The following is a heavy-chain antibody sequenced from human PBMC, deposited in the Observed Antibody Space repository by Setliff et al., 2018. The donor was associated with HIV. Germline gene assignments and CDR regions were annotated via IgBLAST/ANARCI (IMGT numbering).Heavy chain of an antibody. V-gene: IGHV4-61*09. CDR2: IFTTGNT. CDR1: GGSINSGYYY. J-gene: IGHJ6*03. D-gene: IGHD2-15*01. Sequence: SETLSLTCTVSGGSINSGYYYWSWIRQPAGKGLEWIGHIFTTGNTNYNPSLKSRLTLSVDTSKNQFSLKLTSVTAADSGVFYCARGRRGGTRGYFYYMDVWGRGTTVTVSS. CDR3: ARGRRGGTRGYFYYMDV.